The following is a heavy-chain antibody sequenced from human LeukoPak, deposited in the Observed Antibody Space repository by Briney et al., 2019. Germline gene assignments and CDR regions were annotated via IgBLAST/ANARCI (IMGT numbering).Heavy chain of an antibody. J-gene: IGHJ4*02. CDR1: GFMITNS. D-gene: IGHD3-22*01. CDR3: ARSLSYDSSGYPYYFDY. Sequence: GGSLRLSCAGSGFMITNSMIWVRQAPGKGLEWVSSINSRSTSIYYADSVKGRFTISRDNAKKSLSLQMNSLRAEDTAVYYCARSLSYDSSGYPYYFDYWGQGTLVTVSS. V-gene: IGHV3-21*01. CDR2: INSRSTSI.